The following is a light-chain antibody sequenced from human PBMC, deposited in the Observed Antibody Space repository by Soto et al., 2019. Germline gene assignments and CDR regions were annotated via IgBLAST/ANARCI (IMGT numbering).Light chain of an antibody. J-gene: IGKJ1*01. CDR3: QQYGSSPLT. V-gene: IGKV3-20*01. CDR2: GAS. CDR1: QSVDSNY. Sequence: ESVLTRSPCTLSLSPGERATLSCRASQSVDSNYLAWYRQTPGQAPRLLIYGASSRATGIPDRFSGSGSGTDFTLTISRLQPEDFAVYYCQQYGSSPLTFGQVTKVDIK.